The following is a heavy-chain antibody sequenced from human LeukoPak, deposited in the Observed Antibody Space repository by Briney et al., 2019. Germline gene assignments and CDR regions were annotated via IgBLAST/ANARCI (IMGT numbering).Heavy chain of an antibody. CDR2: INSDESIT. Sequence: PGGSLRLSCAASGFTFSSSWMYWVRQAPGKGLVWVSRINSDESITTYADSVKGRFTISRDNAKNTLYLQMNSLRAEDTAVYYCTSDTVYTALGIDYWGQGTLVTVSS. V-gene: IGHV3-74*01. D-gene: IGHD5-18*01. CDR1: GFTFSSSW. CDR3: TSDTVYTALGIDY. J-gene: IGHJ4*02.